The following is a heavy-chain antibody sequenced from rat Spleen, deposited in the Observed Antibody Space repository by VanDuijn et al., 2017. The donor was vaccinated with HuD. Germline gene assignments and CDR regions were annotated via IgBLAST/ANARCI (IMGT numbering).Heavy chain of an antibody. V-gene: IGHV2-47*01. CDR3: ARGSAFFDH. CDR1: GLSLPSNS. D-gene: IGHD3-3*01. Sequence: QVQLKESGPGLLQPSQTLSLTCTVSGLSLPSNSVSWIRQPPGKGLEWMGVIWGNGDTDYTSGLKARLSIGRDTSKSQVFLKMNSLQTEDSAMYFCARGSAFFDHWGQGVMVTVSS. CDR2: IWGNGDT. J-gene: IGHJ2*01.